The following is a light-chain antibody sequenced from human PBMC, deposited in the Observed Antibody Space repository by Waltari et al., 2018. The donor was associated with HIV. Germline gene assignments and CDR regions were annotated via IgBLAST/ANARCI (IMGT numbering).Light chain of an antibody. Sequence: SYVLTQPPSITVAPGKTAKITCGGNNIGNRDVHWYQQKPGQAPILVIYDDDDRPSGFPERFSGSNSDNTATLTINRVEVGDEADYYCQVWDSGSDHVFGSGTTVTVL. CDR3: QVWDSGSDHV. CDR2: DDD. V-gene: IGLV3-21*01. J-gene: IGLJ1*01. CDR1: NIGNRD.